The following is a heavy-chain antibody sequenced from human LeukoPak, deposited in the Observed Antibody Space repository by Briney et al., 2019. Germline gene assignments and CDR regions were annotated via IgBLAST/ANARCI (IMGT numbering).Heavy chain of an antibody. V-gene: IGHV3-53*01. CDR2: IYSGGST. D-gene: IGHD6-13*01. CDR3: ARAKFSSNWYYFDY. CDR1: GFIVSSNY. J-gene: IGHJ4*02. Sequence: PGGSLRLSCAASGFIVSSNYMTWVRQAPGKGLEWVSVIYSGGSTYYSDPVKGRFTISRDNSKNTLYLQMNSLRAEDTAVYYCARAKFSSNWYYFDYWGQGTLVTVSS.